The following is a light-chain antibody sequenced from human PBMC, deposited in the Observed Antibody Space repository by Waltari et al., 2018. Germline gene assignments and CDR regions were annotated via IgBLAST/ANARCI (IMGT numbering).Light chain of an antibody. CDR1: SRYVGRYNL. V-gene: IGLV2-23*02. J-gene: IGLJ3*02. Sequence: QSALTQPASVSGSPGPSITISCTGTSRYVGRYNLVSWYQQHPGKAPKLMIYEVTKWPSGVSSRFSGSKSGNTASLTISGLQAEDEADYYCCSYAGSSTWVFGGGTKLTVL. CDR2: EVT. CDR3: CSYAGSSTWV.